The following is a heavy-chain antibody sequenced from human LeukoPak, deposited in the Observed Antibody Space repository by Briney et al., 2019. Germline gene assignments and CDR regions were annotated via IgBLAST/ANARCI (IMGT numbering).Heavy chain of an antibody. D-gene: IGHD1-26*01. Sequence: GGSLRLSCAAAGFTFSSYSMNWVRQAPGKGLEWVSYISSSSTIYYADSVKGRFTISRDNAKNSLYLQMNSLRAEDTAVYYCARSGDGIYNWFDPWGQGTLVTVSS. CDR1: GFTFSSYS. CDR3: ARSGDGIYNWFDP. J-gene: IGHJ5*02. V-gene: IGHV3-48*01. CDR2: ISSSSTI.